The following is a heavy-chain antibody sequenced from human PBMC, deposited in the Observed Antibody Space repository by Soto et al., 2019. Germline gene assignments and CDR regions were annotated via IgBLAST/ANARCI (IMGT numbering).Heavy chain of an antibody. Sequence: QVQLQESGPGLVKPSQTLSLTCTVSGRSINSGGYCWSRIRQHPGKGLDWIGCISYGGSTSYNPSLKSRVTISVDTSKNQFSLKLSSVTAADTAVYYCSRGILVWGQGTLITVSS. V-gene: IGHV4-31*03. CDR3: SRGILV. J-gene: IGHJ4*02. D-gene: IGHD5-18*01. CDR2: ISYGGST. CDR1: GRSINSGGYC.